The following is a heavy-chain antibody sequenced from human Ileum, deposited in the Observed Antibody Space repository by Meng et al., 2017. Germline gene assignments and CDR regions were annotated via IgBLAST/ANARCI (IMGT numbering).Heavy chain of an antibody. CDR3: AREWSGSYRHFDY. J-gene: IGHJ4*02. Sequence: GQRPKPGAGSLKPSGNLSRSSAASCGSISTSDWRGWVRQPPGKGLEWIGEIHHSGSTNCNPSIKSRVTISADKSKNQFSLKLNSVTAADTAVYYCAREWSGSYRHFDYWGQGTLVTVSS. V-gene: IGHV4-4*02. CDR1: CGSISTSDW. D-gene: IGHD1-26*01. CDR2: IHHSGST.